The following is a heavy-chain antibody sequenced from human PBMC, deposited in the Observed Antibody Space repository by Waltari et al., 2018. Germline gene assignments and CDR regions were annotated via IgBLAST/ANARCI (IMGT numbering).Heavy chain of an antibody. V-gene: IGHV4-4*07. CDR1: GGSISSYY. CDR2: SYTSGST. Sequence: QVQLQESGPGLVKPSETLSLPCTVSGGSISSYYWSWLRQPAGKGLEWIGRSYTSGSTNYNPSLKRRVTMSVDTSKNQFSLKLSSVTAADTAVYYCARGGGFFCSSTSCYDRWGQGTLVTVSS. CDR3: ARGGGFFCSSTSCYDR. D-gene: IGHD2-2*01. J-gene: IGHJ4*02.